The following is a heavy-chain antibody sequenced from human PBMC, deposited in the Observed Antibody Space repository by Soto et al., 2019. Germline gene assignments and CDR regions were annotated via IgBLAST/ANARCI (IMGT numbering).Heavy chain of an antibody. CDR3: ARVHVIVVAGSTFDY. V-gene: IGHV4-38-2*02. J-gene: IGHJ4*01. D-gene: IGHD6-19*01. CDR1: GYSISSGSY. Sequence: SETLSLTCTVPGYSISSGSYWAWIRQPPGKGPEWIASIYHGGTTFYNPSLKSRITISVDTSNNQFSLKLTSVTAADTAVYYCARVHVIVVAGSTFDYWGHGTLVTVSS. CDR2: IYHGGTT.